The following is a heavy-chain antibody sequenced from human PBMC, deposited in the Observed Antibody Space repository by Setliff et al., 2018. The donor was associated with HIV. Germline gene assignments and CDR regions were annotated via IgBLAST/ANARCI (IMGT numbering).Heavy chain of an antibody. CDR2: ISYNGGT. J-gene: IGHJ4*02. CDR3: ARDTFYLDY. D-gene: IGHD3-3*02. V-gene: IGHV4-59*02. CDR1: GGSVRRNY. Sequence: SETLSLTCTVSGGSVRRNYWGWIRQPPGRGLEWIGYISYNGGTNYNPSLKSRVAMSLDTSKNQFSLKMRSVTAADTAIYYCARDTFYLDYWGQGALVTSPQ.